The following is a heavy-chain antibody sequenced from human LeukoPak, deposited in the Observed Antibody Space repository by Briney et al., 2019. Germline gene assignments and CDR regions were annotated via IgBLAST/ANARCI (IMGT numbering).Heavy chain of an antibody. J-gene: IGHJ5*02. CDR1: GGSISSSSHY. Sequence: PSETLSLTCTVSGGSISSSSHYWGWIRQPPGKGLEWIGSMYYSGGTYYNPSLKSRLTISVDTSKNQFSLKLSSVTAADTAVYYCARPLSLGYCSGGSCYGRGAWFDRWGQGTLVTVSS. CDR3: ARPLSLGYCSGGSCYGRGAWFDR. D-gene: IGHD2-15*01. CDR2: MYYSGGT. V-gene: IGHV4-39*07.